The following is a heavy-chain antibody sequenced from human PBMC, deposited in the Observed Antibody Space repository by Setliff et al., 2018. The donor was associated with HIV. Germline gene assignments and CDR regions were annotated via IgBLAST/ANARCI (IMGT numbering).Heavy chain of an antibody. CDR1: GFTFSNYA. Sequence: PGESLRLSCAASGFTFSNYAMSRVRQAPGKGLEWVSAISGSGGRTYYADSVKGRFTISRDNSKNTLYLQMNSLRAEGTAVYYCAKDTRIVVVPDAFDIWGQGTMVTVSS. J-gene: IGHJ3*02. CDR3: AKDTRIVVVPDAFDI. D-gene: IGHD3-22*01. V-gene: IGHV3-23*01. CDR2: ISGSGGRT.